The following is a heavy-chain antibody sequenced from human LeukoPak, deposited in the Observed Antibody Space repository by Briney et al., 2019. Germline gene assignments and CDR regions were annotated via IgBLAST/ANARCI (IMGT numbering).Heavy chain of an antibody. CDR3: ARAWDDYGDYYGMDV. J-gene: IGHJ6*02. D-gene: IGHD4-17*01. Sequence: ASVKVSCKASGYTFTSYDINWVRQATGQGLEWMGWMSPNSGNTGYAQKFQGRVTMTRNTSISTAYMELSSLRSEDTAVYYCARAWDDYGDYYGMDVWGQGTTVIVSS. CDR1: GYTFTSYD. CDR2: MSPNSGNT. V-gene: IGHV1-8*01.